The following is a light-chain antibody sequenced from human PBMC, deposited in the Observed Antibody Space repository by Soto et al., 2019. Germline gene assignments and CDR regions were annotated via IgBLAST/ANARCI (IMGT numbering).Light chain of an antibody. CDR3: QQYNSSPLT. J-gene: IGKJ4*01. CDR2: EAS. Sequence: DIQMTQSPSTLSASVGDRVTITCRANQSISSWLAWYQQKPGKAPNLLIYEASSLQSGVPSRFSGSGSGAEFTLTISSLQPDEFATYYCQQYNSSPLTFGGGTKVEIK. V-gene: IGKV1-5*01. CDR1: QSISSW.